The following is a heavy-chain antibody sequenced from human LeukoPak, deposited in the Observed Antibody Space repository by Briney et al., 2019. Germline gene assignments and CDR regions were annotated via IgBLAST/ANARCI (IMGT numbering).Heavy chain of an antibody. V-gene: IGHV3-7*01. CDR1: GFAFSSYW. D-gene: IGHD1-26*01. J-gene: IGHJ4*02. Sequence: GGSLRLSCVASGFAFSSYWMSWVRQAPGKGLEWVVNIKQDGGEKYYVDSVKGRFTISRDNAKNSLFLQMNSLRVEDTAVYYCARLGGSYYTYWGQGTLVTVSS. CDR3: ARLGGSYYTY. CDR2: IKQDGGEK.